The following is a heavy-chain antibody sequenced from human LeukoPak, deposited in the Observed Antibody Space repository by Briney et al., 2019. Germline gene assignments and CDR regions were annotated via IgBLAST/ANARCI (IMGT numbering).Heavy chain of an antibody. CDR3: ASSLRFLEWTIDY. D-gene: IGHD3-3*01. Sequence: PGGSLRLSCAASGFTFSSYGMHWVRQAPGKGLEWVAVIWYDGSNKYYADSVKGRFTISRDNSKNTLYPQMNSLRAEDTAVYYCASSLRFLEWTIDYWGQETLVTVSS. V-gene: IGHV3-33*01. J-gene: IGHJ4*02. CDR2: IWYDGSNK. CDR1: GFTFSSYG.